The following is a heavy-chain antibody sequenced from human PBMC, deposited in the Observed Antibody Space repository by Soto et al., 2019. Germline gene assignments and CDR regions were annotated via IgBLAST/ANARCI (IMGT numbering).Heavy chain of an antibody. CDR2: IDNRGRT. CDR1: DVFFSTNF. D-gene: IGHD3-10*01. Sequence: AGTLSLTYAFHDVFFSTNFGMLLRQPPGKGLEWIGEIDNRGRTNYHPSLKSRVTVALDTSKSQVSLKLTSVTAADTAVYYCARKGVEATWGAINFWGQGTVVTVS. J-gene: IGHJ4*02. CDR3: ARKGVEATWGAINF. V-gene: IGHV4-34*01.